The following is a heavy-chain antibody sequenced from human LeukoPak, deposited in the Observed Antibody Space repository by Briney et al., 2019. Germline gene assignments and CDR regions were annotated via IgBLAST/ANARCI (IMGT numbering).Heavy chain of an antibody. CDR3: ARAMVRGVVFDY. V-gene: IGHV3-7*01. J-gene: IGHJ4*02. Sequence: GGSLRLSCAASGFTFNNAWMSWVRQAPGEGLEWVANIKQDGSEKYYVDSVKGRFTISRDNAKNSLYLQMNSLRAEDTAVYYCARAMVRGVVFDYWGQGTLVTVSS. CDR1: GFTFNNAW. CDR2: IKQDGSEK. D-gene: IGHD3-10*01.